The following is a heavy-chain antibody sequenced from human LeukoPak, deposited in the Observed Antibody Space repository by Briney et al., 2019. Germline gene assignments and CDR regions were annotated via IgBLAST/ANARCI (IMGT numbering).Heavy chain of an antibody. J-gene: IGHJ4*02. CDR2: ISGSGGSK. V-gene: IGHV3-23*01. Sequence: PGGSLRLSCAASGFTFSSYAMSWVRQAPGKGLEWVSAISGSGGSKYYADSVKGRFTISRDNSKNTLNLQMNSLRAEDTAVYYCAIPGAILGYCTNGVCSDYWGQGTLVTVSS. CDR1: GFTFSSYA. D-gene: IGHD2-8*01. CDR3: AIPGAILGYCTNGVCSDY.